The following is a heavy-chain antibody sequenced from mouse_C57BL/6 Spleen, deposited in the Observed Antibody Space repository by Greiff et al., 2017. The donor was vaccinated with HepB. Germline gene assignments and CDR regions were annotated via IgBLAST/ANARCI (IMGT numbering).Heavy chain of an antibody. D-gene: IGHD1-1*01. J-gene: IGHJ2*01. V-gene: IGHV1-50*01. CDR3: ARSIYYYGSSYYFDY. Sequence: QVQLKQPGAELVKPGASVKLSCKASGYTFTSYWMQWVKQRPGQGLEWIGEIDPSDSYTNYNQKFKGKATLTVDTSSSTAYMQLSSLTSEDSAVYYCARSIYYYGSSYYFDYWGQGTTLTVSS. CDR2: IDPSDSYT. CDR1: GYTFTSYW.